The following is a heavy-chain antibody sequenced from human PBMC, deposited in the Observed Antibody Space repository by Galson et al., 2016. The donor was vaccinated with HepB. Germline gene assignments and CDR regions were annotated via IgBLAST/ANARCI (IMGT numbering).Heavy chain of an antibody. V-gene: IGHV3-11*01. D-gene: IGHD6-13*01. CDR2: ISSSGSYI. Sequence: SLRLSCAASGFTFSDYYMNWIRQAPGKGLEWVSYISSSGSYIYYADSVKGRFTISRDNAKNSLYLQMDSLRAEDTAVYCCARGDRHSSSWWGFDYWGQGTLVTVSS. CDR1: GFTFSDYY. J-gene: IGHJ4*02. CDR3: ARGDRHSSSWWGFDY.